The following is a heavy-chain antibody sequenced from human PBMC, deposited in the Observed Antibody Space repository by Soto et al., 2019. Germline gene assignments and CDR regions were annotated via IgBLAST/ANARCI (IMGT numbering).Heavy chain of an antibody. CDR1: GGTFSSYT. V-gene: IGHV1-69*02. D-gene: IGHD2-15*01. CDR2: IIPILGIA. J-gene: IGHJ3*02. Sequence: QVQLVQSGAEVKKPGSSVKVSCTASGGTFSSYTISWVRQAPGQGLEWMGRIIPILGIANYAQKFQGRVTITADKSTSTAYMELSSLRSEDTAVYYCARGGVAADAFDIWGQGTMVTVSS. CDR3: ARGGVAADAFDI.